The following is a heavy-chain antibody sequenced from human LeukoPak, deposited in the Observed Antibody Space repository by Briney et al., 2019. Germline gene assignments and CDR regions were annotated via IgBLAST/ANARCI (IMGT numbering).Heavy chain of an antibody. CDR1: EVTFRKFA. D-gene: IGHD5-12*01. Sequence: GGSLRLSCAASEVTFRKFAMNWVRQAPGKGLDWVSAISASGVNTFYADSVKGRFTISRDNSKDTLYLQMNSLRAEDTARYYCASRPSGSDWGPFDFWGQGTLVSVSS. CDR3: ASRPSGSDWGPFDF. V-gene: IGHV3-23*01. J-gene: IGHJ4*02. CDR2: ISASGVNT.